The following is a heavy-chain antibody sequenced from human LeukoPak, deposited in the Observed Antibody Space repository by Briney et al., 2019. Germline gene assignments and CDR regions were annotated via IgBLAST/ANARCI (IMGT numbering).Heavy chain of an antibody. J-gene: IGHJ4*02. V-gene: IGHV1-2*02. CDR3: ARTVGYSYGFFDY. Sequence: ASVKVSCKASGYTFTGYYLHWVRQAPGQGLEWVGWINPNSGGTTYAQKFQGRVTMTRDTSTSTVYMELTSLRSEDTAVYYCARTVGYSYGFFDYWGQGTLVTVSS. D-gene: IGHD5-18*01. CDR1: GYTFTGYY. CDR2: INPNSGGT.